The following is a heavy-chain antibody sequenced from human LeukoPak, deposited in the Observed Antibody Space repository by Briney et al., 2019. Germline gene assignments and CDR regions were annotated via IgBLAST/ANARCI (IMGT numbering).Heavy chain of an antibody. V-gene: IGHV4-34*01. CDR3: ARVVAAAGTSDYYMDV. Sequence: SETLSLTCAVYNGSLSGFYWTWIRQPPGKGLEWIGEINPSGSTNYNPSLKSRVTISADTSKNQFSLKLTSVTAADTAVYYCARVVAAAGTSDYYMDVWGKGTTVTVSS. CDR1: NGSLSGFY. D-gene: IGHD6-13*01. CDR2: INPSGST. J-gene: IGHJ6*03.